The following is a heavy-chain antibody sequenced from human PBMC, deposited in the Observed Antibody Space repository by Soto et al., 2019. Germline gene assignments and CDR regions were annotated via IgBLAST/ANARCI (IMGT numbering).Heavy chain of an antibody. D-gene: IGHD7-27*01. J-gene: IGHJ4*02. CDR2: IWFDENNK. V-gene: IGHV3-33*06. CDR3: AKDFKQGRYLDY. CDR1: GFTFRTYG. Sequence: VQLVESGGGVVQPGRSLRLSCAASGFTFRTYGFHWVRQAPGKGLEWLALIWFDENNKNYADSVKGRFTISRDNSQNTHYLQITSLTVEETAVYYCAKDFKQGRYLDYWCQGTLVTVSS.